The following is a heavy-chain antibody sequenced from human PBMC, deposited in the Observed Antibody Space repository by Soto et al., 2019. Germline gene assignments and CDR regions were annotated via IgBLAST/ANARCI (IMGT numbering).Heavy chain of an antibody. V-gene: IGHV1-2*04. CDR2: INPNSGGT. CDR3: VKDVVFWP. D-gene: IGHD2-15*01. J-gene: IGHJ4*02. CDR1: GYTFTGYY. Sequence: ASVKVSCKASGYTFTGYYMHWVRQAPGQGLEWMGWINPNSGGTNYAQKFQGWVTMTRDTSISTAYMELSSLRGDDTAMYYCVKDVVFWPWGQGTLVTVSS.